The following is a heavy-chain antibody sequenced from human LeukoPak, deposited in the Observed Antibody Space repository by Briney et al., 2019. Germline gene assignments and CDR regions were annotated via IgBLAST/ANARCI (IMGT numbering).Heavy chain of an antibody. CDR1: GFTFSSYW. CDR2: INSDGSST. Sequence: PGGSLRLSCAASGFTFSSYWMHWVRQAPGKGLVWVSRINSDGSSTSYADSVKGRFTISRDNAKNTLYLQMNSLRAEDTAVYYCARENYDFWSGYSYAFDIWGQGTMVTVSS. V-gene: IGHV3-74*01. J-gene: IGHJ3*02. CDR3: ARENYDFWSGYSYAFDI. D-gene: IGHD3-3*01.